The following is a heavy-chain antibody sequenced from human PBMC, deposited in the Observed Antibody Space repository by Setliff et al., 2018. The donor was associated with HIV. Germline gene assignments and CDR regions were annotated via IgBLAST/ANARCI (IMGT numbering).Heavy chain of an antibody. CDR1: GGSFRSSRYY. J-gene: IGHJ5*02. CDR2: IHYTGST. D-gene: IGHD3-3*01. Sequence: SETLSLTCTVSGGSFRSSRYYWGWIRQPPGKGLEWIGNIHYTGSTYYNPSLKSRVTISVDTSKNQFSLKLSSVTAADTAVYYCAPYNTRSGYYSMGWFDPWGQGTLVTVSS. CDR3: APYNTRSGYYSMGWFDP. V-gene: IGHV4-39*07.